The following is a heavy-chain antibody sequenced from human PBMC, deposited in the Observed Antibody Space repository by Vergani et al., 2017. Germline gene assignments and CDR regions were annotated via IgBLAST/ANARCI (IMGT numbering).Heavy chain of an antibody. V-gene: IGHV3-48*01. D-gene: IGHD3-3*01. CDR3: ARGRITIFGVVIPLDAFDI. Sequence: EVQLVESGGGLVQPGGSLRLSCAASGFTFSSYSMNWVRQAPGKGLEWVSYISSSSSIIYYADSVKGRFTISRDNAKNSLYLQMNSLRAEDTAVYYCARGRITIFGVVIPLDAFDIWGQGTMVTVSS. CDR1: GFTFSSYS. J-gene: IGHJ3*02. CDR2: ISSSSSII.